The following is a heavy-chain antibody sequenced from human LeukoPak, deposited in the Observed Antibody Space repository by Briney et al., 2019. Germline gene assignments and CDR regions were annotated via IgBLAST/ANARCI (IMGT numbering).Heavy chain of an antibody. J-gene: IGHJ3*02. CDR3: AGLGGDDAFDI. CDR1: SGSFSGYY. D-gene: IGHD3/OR15-3a*01. Sequence: SETLSLTCAVYSGSFSGYYWSWIRQPPGKGLEWIGYIYHSGSTYYNPSLKSRVTISVDRSKNQFSLKLSSVTAADTAVYYCAGLGGDDAFDIWGQGTMVTVSS. V-gene: IGHV4-34*01. CDR2: IYHSGST.